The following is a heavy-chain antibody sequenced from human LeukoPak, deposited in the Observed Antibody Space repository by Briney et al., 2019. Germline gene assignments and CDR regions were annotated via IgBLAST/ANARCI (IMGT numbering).Heavy chain of an antibody. CDR3: ARIVYSSGWPTTGYYYYGMDV. J-gene: IGHJ6*02. Sequence: SETLSLTCTVSGGSISSYYRSWIRQPPPKGLEWVGYVYYCWSANYNPSLKSRVTISVDTSKNQFYLKLSSVTAADTAVYYGARIVYSSGWPTTGYYYYGMDVWGQGTTVTVSS. D-gene: IGHD6-19*01. CDR2: VYYCWSA. CDR1: GGSISSYY. V-gene: IGHV4-59*01.